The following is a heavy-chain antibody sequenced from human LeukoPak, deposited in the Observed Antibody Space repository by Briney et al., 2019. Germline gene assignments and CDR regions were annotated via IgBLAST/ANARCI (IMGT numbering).Heavy chain of an antibody. V-gene: IGHV4-34*01. J-gene: IGHJ6*03. D-gene: IGHD6-6*01. CDR3: ARGTYSSSGFYYYYYYMDV. Sequence: PSETLSLTCAVYGGSFSGYYWSWIRQPPGKGLEWIGEINHSGSTNYNPSLKSRVTISVDTSKNQFSLKLSSVTAADTAVYYCARGTYSSSGFYYYYYYMDVWGKGTTVTVSS. CDR2: INHSGST. CDR1: GGSFSGYY.